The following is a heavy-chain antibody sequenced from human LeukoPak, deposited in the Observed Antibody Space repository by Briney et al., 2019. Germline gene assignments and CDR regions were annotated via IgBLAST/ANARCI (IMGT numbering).Heavy chain of an antibody. V-gene: IGHV1-18*04. CDR3: ARANYYDSSGYYGTYYYYGMDV. CDR1: GYTFTGYY. D-gene: IGHD3-22*01. Sequence: ASVKVSCKASGYTFTGYYMHWVRQAPGQGLEWMGWISAYNGNTNYAQKLQGRVTMTTDTSTSTAYMELRSLRSDDTAVYYCARANYYDSSGYYGTYYYYGMDVWGQGTTVTVSS. J-gene: IGHJ6*02. CDR2: ISAYNGNT.